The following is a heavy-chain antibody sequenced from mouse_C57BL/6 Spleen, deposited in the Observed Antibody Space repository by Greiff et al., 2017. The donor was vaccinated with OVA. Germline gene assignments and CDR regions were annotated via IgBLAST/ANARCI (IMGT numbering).Heavy chain of an antibody. CDR1: GYTFTSYW. V-gene: IGHV1-55*01. CDR3: ARGPHYYGSSPYWYFDV. CDR2: IYPGSGST. D-gene: IGHD1-1*01. J-gene: IGHJ1*03. Sequence: QVQLQQSGAELVKPGASVKMSCKASGYTFTSYWITWVKQRPGQGLEWIGDIYPGSGSTNYNEKYKSKATLTVDTSSSTAYMQLSSLTSEDSAVYYCARGPHYYGSSPYWYFDVWGTGTTVTVSS.